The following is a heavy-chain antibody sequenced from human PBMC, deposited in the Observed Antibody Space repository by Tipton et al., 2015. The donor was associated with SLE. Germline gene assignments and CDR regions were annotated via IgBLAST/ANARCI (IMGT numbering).Heavy chain of an antibody. CDR1: GDSISSRSYH. D-gene: IGHD5-12*01. J-gene: IGHJ4*02. Sequence: TLSLTCTVSGDSISSRSYHWGWIRQPPGKGLEWIGSIFYSGSTSYNPSLQSRVTISVDTSKNQFSLKLNCVTASDTAVYYCARQVASFDYWGQGTLVTVSS. CDR2: IFYSGST. CDR3: ARQVASFDY. V-gene: IGHV4-39*01.